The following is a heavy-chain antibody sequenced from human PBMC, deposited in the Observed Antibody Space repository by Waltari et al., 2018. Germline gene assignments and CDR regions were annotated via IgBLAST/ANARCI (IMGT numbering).Heavy chain of an antibody. CDR2: IYYSGSTYYGGST. V-gene: IGHV4-39*01. Sequence: QLQLQESGPGLVKPSETLSLTCTVSGGSISSSSYYWGWIRQSPGKGLEWIGNIYYSGSTYYGGSTYYNPTLKSRVSISGDTSKNQFSLQLSSVTAADTAVYYCARHWKKSGYRFDPWGQGTLVTVSS. CDR3: ARHWKKSGYRFDP. CDR1: GGSISSSSYY. J-gene: IGHJ5*02. D-gene: IGHD5-12*01.